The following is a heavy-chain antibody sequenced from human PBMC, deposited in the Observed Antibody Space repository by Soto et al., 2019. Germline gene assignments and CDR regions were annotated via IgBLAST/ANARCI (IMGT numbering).Heavy chain of an antibody. D-gene: IGHD3-22*01. CDR3: ARARYYYDSSGPAVDAFDI. V-gene: IGHV3-11*01. CDR2: ISSSGSTI. J-gene: IGHJ3*02. CDR1: GFTFSDYY. Sequence: PGGSLRLSCAASGFTFSDYYMSWIRQAPGKGLEWVSYISSSGSTIYYADSVKGRFTISRDNAKNSLYLQMNSLRAEDTAVYYCARARYYYDSSGPAVDAFDIWGQGTMVTVSS.